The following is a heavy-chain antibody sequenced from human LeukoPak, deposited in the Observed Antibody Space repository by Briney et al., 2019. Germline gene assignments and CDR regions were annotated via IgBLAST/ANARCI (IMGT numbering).Heavy chain of an antibody. CDR1: GYTFTSCD. V-gene: IGHV1-8*01. CDR3: ARVGFTGAVAF. D-gene: IGHD6-13*01. J-gene: IGHJ4*02. CDR2: MNPNSGNT. Sequence: ASVKVSCKASGYTFTSCDINWVRQATGQGLEWMGWMNPNSGNTGYGQSFQGRITMTRDTSISTAYMELSRLRSDDTAVYYCARVGFTGAVAFWGQGTLVTVSS.